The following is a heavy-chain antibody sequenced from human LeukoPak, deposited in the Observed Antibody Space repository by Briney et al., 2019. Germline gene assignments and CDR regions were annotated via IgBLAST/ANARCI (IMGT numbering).Heavy chain of an antibody. CDR3: ARDPNSIAAAGTGDY. Sequence: GGSLRLSCAASGFTFSNYWMHWVRQAPGKGPVWVSRINTDGNITTYADSVKGRFSISRDNAKNALYLQMNSLRAEDTAVYYCARDPNSIAAAGTGDYWGQGTLVTVSS. J-gene: IGHJ4*02. V-gene: IGHV3-74*01. CDR2: INTDGNIT. D-gene: IGHD6-13*01. CDR1: GFTFSNYW.